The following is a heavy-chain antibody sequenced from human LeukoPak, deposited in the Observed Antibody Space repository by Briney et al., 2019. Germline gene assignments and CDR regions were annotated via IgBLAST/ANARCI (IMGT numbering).Heavy chain of an antibody. D-gene: IGHD3-10*01. CDR3: ATGWGGMGRSWRALDL. J-gene: IGHJ5*02. Sequence: GRSLRLSCTASGFYFNDYDMHWVRQVAGKRLEWVAGIGTVADTFYPDSVKGRFTISRQNAKNSFYLQINSLRAGHTAIYLCATGWGGMGRSWRALDLWGQGILVTVSS. CDR2: IGTVADT. CDR1: GFYFNDYD. V-gene: IGHV3-13*01.